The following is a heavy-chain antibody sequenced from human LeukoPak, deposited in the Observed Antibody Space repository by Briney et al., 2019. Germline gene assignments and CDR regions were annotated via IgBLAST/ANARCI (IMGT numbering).Heavy chain of an antibody. Sequence: ASVKVSCKASGYTFTGYYMHWVRQAPGQGLEWMGWINPNSGGTNYAQKFQGRVTMTRDTSISTAYMELSRLRSDDTAVYYCARNRKKSSGWEAYRYYYYYGMDVWGQGTTVTVSS. CDR1: GYTFTGYY. CDR3: ARNRKKSSGWEAYRYYYYYGMDV. J-gene: IGHJ6*02. V-gene: IGHV1-2*02. D-gene: IGHD6-19*01. CDR2: INPNSGGT.